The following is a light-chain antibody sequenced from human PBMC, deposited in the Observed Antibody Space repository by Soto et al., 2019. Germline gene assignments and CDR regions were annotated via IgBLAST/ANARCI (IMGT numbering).Light chain of an antibody. CDR3: QRFGTSPPCT. V-gene: IGKV3-20*01. CDR2: GTS. CDR1: QSLSSSY. J-gene: IGKJ1*01. Sequence: EIVLTQSPGTLSLSPWERATRSCRASQSLSSSYLAWYQQKPGQAPRLLIYGTSIRATGIPDRFSGSGSGTDFTLTIIILEPEDFAVYYCQRFGTSPPCTFGQGTKVEFK.